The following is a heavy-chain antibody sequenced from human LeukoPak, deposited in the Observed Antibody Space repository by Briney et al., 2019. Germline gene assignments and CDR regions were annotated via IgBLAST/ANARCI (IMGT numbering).Heavy chain of an antibody. D-gene: IGHD3-22*01. J-gene: IGHJ4*02. V-gene: IGHV4-34*01. CDR2: INHSGST. Sequence: PSETLSPTCAVYGGSFSGYYWSWIRQPPGKGLEWIGEINHSGSTNYNPSLKSRVTISVDTSKNQFSLKLSSVTAADTAVYYCARGRDYYDSSALSYWGQGTLVTVSS. CDR3: ARGRDYYDSSALSY. CDR1: GGSFSGYY.